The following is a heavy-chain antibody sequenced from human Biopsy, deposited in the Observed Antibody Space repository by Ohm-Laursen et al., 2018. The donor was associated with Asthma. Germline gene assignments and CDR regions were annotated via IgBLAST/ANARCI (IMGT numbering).Heavy chain of an antibody. Sequence: SLRLSCAASGFTFGDYWMSWVRQVPGKGLEWVANIKHDGTEKNHVDSLKGRFTISRDNAKNSLYLQMNSLRAEDTAVYYCARTFHFWSPYHAEHYQLLGQGTLVTVPS. CDR3: ARTFHFWSPYHAEHYQL. V-gene: IGHV3-7*01. CDR2: IKHDGTEK. J-gene: IGHJ1*01. D-gene: IGHD3-3*02. CDR1: GFTFGDYW.